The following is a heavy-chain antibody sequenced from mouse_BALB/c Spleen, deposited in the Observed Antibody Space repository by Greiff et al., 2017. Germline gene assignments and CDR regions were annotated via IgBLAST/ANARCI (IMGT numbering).Heavy chain of an antibody. V-gene: IGHV5-6*01. J-gene: IGHJ4*01. D-gene: IGHD2-4*01. Sequence: EVKVVESGGDLVKPGGSLKLSCAASGFTFSSYGMSWVRQTPDKRLEWVATISSGGSYTYYPDSVKGRFTISRDNAKNTLYLQMSSLKSEDTAMYYCARQGFMITTLRDYAMDYWGQGTSVTVSS. CDR2: ISSGGSYT. CDR3: ARQGFMITTLRDYAMDY. CDR1: GFTFSSYG.